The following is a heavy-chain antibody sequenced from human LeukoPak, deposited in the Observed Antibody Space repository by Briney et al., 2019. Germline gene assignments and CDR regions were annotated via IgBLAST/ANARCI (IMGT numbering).Heavy chain of an antibody. D-gene: IGHD6-19*01. Sequence: GASVKVSCKTSGYTFTSYGISWVRQAPGQGLEWMGWISAYNGNTNYAQKLQGRVTMTTDTSTSTAYMELRSLRSDDTAVYYCAREFVSSGWSPSDYWGQGTLVTVSS. CDR3: AREFVSSGWSPSDY. V-gene: IGHV1-18*01. J-gene: IGHJ4*02. CDR1: GYTFTSYG. CDR2: ISAYNGNT.